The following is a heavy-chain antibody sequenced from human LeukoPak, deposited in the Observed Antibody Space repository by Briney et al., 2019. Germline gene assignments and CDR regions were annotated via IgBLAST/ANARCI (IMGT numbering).Heavy chain of an antibody. CDR1: GDSVSSNSAA. CDR2: TYYRSKWYT. D-gene: IGHD6-13*01. J-gene: IGHJ4*02. V-gene: IGHV6-1*01. CDR3: ARGNFRYSSSWYGAYYFDY. Sequence: SQTLSLTCAISGDSVSSNSAAWNWIRQSPPRGLEWLGRTYYRSKWYTDYAVSVKSRITINPDISKNQFSLKLSSVTAADTAVYYCARGNFRYSSSWYGAYYFDYWGQGTLVTVSS.